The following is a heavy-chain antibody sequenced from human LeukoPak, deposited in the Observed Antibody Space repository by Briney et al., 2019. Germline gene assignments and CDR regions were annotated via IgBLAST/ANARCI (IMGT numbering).Heavy chain of an antibody. CDR3: ARIMESGWELLIDY. Sequence: TGGSLRLSCAASGFTFSRFWMTWVRQAPGKGLEWVANMNEDGSEKYYADSVKGRFSISRDNAKNSLYLQMNGLRVEDTAVYFCARIMESGWELLIDYWGQGTLVTVSS. V-gene: IGHV3-7*01. J-gene: IGHJ4*02. D-gene: IGHD3-10*01. CDR1: GFTFSRFW. CDR2: MNEDGSEK.